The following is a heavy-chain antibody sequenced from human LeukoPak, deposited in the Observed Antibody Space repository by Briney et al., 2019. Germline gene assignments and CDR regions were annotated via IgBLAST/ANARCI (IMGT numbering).Heavy chain of an antibody. V-gene: IGHV3-33*01. J-gene: IGHJ5*02. CDR3: VRSQSAATYDA. Sequence: PGRSLRLSCAASGFTFSSHSMHWVRQAPGKGLEWVGIIWHDGGTTYYGDSVRGRFTISRDNSKNTLDLQMSSLRDGDTAVYFCVRSQSAATYDAWGQGALVTVSS. CDR1: GFTFSSHS. CDR2: IWHDGGTT. D-gene: IGHD3-16*01.